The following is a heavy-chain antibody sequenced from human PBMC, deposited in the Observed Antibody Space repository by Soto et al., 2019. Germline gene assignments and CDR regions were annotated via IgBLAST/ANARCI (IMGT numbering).Heavy chain of an antibody. D-gene: IGHD2-8*01. CDR3: ARDALDVTKMVFVSPIDS. J-gene: IGHJ4*02. CDR2: ISFDGGND. V-gene: IGHV3-30-3*01. CDR1: GFMFRNHA. Sequence: QVYLVESGGGVVQPGRSLRLSCAASGFMFRNHAMHWVRQAPGKGLEWVAVISFDGGNDFYADSVKGRFTISRDNSRNTLYLQMDSLRPVDTAVYYCARDALDVTKMVFVSPIDSWGQGALVTVSS.